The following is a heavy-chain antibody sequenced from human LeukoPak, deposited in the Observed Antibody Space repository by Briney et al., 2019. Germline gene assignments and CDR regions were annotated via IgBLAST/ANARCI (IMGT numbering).Heavy chain of an antibody. CDR2: INWNGGST. Sequence: GGSLRLSCAASGFTFSSYWMSWVRQAPGKGLEWVSGINWNGGSTGHADSVKGRFTISRDNAKNSLYLQMNSLRAEDTALYYCARDPRYCSSTSCQLSDYWGQGTLVTASS. CDR1: GFTFSSYW. J-gene: IGHJ4*02. D-gene: IGHD2-2*01. CDR3: ARDPRYCSSTSCQLSDY. V-gene: IGHV3-20*04.